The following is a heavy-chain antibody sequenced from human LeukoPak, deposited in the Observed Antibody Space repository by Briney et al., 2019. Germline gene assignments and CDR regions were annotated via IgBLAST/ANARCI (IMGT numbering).Heavy chain of an antibody. D-gene: IGHD3-22*01. CDR1: GFTVSSNY. Sequence: GGSLRLSCAASGFTVSSNYMSWVRQAPGKGLEWGSVIYSGGSTYYADSVKGRFTISRDNSKNTLYLQMNSLRAEDTAVYYCARDAHYDSSGYYDAFDIWGQGTMVTVSS. CDR2: IYSGGST. J-gene: IGHJ3*02. V-gene: IGHV3-66*01. CDR3: ARDAHYDSSGYYDAFDI.